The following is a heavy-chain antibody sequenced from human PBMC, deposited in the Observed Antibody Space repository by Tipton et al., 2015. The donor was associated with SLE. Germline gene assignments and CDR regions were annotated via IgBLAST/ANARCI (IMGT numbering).Heavy chain of an antibody. CDR2: VSYSGST. V-gene: IGHV4-59*01. CDR3: ARGLRYCGTYSCYEGAVYYYGLDV. Sequence: TLSLTCTVSGASISTYYWSWIRQPPGKGLEWIGYVSYSGSTNYNPSLKSRVTISVDTSKNQLSLKLSSVTAADTAVYYCARGLRYCGTYSCYEGAVYYYGLDVWGQGTTVTVSS. CDR1: GASISTYY. D-gene: IGHD2-2*01. J-gene: IGHJ6*02.